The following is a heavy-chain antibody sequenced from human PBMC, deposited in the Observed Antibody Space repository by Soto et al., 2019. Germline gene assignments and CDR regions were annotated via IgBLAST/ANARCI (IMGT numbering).Heavy chain of an antibody. CDR1: AGSISSNY. V-gene: IGHV4-59*01. CDR2: VYNSGST. D-gene: IGHD6-13*01. J-gene: IGHJ4*02. Sequence: SETLSLTCTVSAGSISSNYWTWIRQPPGKGLEWIGYVYNSGSTNYNPSLKSRVTISEGTSKSQFSLKVNSMTAADTAVYYCARYRREAVAGYTLGNWGRGILVTVSS. CDR3: ARYRREAVAGYTLGN.